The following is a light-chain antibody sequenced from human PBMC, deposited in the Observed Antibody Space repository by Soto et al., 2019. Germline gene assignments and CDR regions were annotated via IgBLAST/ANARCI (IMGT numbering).Light chain of an antibody. CDR1: SSDIGRYNL. J-gene: IGLJ2*01. Sequence: QSVLAQPASVSGSHGQSITISCTGTSSDIGRYNLVSWYQQYPGKAPKLVIYDVTKRPSGVSDRFSASKSGNTASLTISGLQAEDEADYYCCSHAGRGSVLFGGGTKVTVL. V-gene: IGLV2-23*02. CDR3: CSHAGRGSVL. CDR2: DVT.